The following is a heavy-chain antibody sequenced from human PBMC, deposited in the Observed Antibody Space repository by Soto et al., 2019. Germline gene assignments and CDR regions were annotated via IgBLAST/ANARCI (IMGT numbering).Heavy chain of an antibody. Sequence: GGSLRLSCAASGFTFSSYSMNWVRQAPGKGLEWVSSISSSSSYIYYADSVKGRFTISRDNAKNSLYLQMNSLRAEDTAVYYCARDRSAYYDSSGYPTDYWGQGTLVTVSS. CDR3: ARDRSAYYDSSGYPTDY. CDR1: GFTFSSYS. J-gene: IGHJ4*02. CDR2: ISSSSSYI. D-gene: IGHD3-22*01. V-gene: IGHV3-21*01.